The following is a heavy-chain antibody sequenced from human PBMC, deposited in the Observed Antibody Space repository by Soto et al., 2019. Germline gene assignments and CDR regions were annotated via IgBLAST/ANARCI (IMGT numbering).Heavy chain of an antibody. D-gene: IGHD2-15*01. J-gene: IGHJ6*02. CDR1: GYTFTGYY. V-gene: IGHV1-2*04. CDR2: INPNSGGT. Sequence: ASVKVSCKASGYTFTGYYMHWVRQAPGQGLEWMGWINPNSGGTNYAQKFQGWVTMTRDTSISTAYMELSRLRCDDTGVYCCARDTSSSCGGGCYYSGLDAWGQGTQVTVSS. CDR3: ARDTSSSCGGGCYYSGLDA.